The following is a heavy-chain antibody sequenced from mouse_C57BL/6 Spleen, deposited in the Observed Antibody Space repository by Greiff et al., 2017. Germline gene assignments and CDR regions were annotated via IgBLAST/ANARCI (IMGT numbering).Heavy chain of an antibody. V-gene: IGHV5-17*01. J-gene: IGHJ4*01. Sequence: EVKLVESGGGLVKPGGSLKLSCAASGFTFSDYGMHWVRQAPEKGLEWVAYISSGSSTIYYADTVKGRFTISRDNAKNTLFLQMTSLGSEDTAMYYCAKTAQATDYYAMDYWGQGTSVTVSS. CDR2: ISSGSSTI. CDR1: GFTFSDYG. D-gene: IGHD3-2*02. CDR3: AKTAQATDYYAMDY.